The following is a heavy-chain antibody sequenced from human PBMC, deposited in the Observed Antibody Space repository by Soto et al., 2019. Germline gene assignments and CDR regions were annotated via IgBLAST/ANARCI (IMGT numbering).Heavy chain of an antibody. CDR3: ACLVLDYYDSSGIQGVFDL. D-gene: IGHD3-22*01. CDR2: INPNSGGT. V-gene: IGHV1-2*04. Sequence: ASVKATCTASGYPIDDYYKHWVLQAPGHGLEWMGWINPNSGGTNYAQKFQGWVTMTRDTSISTAYMELSRLRSDDTAVYYCACLVLDYYDSSGIQGVFDLWGKGTMVT. J-gene: IGHJ3*01. CDR1: GYPIDDYY.